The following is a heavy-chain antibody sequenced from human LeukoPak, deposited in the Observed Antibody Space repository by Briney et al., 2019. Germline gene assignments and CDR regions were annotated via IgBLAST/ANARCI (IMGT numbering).Heavy chain of an antibody. J-gene: IGHJ4*02. Sequence: GGSLRLSCAASGFTFISYGMGWVRQAPGKGLEWVSGINWNGGSTGYADSVKGRFTISRDNAKSSLYLQMNSLRAEDTALYYCARATHYYESSGYDYWGQGTLVTVSS. V-gene: IGHV3-20*04. CDR1: GFTFISYG. CDR2: INWNGGST. CDR3: ARATHYYESSGYDY. D-gene: IGHD3-22*01.